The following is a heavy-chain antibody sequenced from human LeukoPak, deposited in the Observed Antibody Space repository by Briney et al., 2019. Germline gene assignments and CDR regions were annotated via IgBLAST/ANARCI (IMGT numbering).Heavy chain of an antibody. V-gene: IGHV4-59*01. D-gene: IGHD3-10*01. CDR3: ARDRTIRSSGVDYFYGMDV. CDR2: IYYSGST. Sequence: SETLSLTCTVSGGSISSYYWSWIRQPPGKGLEWIGYIYYSGSTNYNPSLKSRVTISVDTSKNRFSLKLSSVTAADTAVYYCARDRTIRSSGVDYFYGMDVWGQGTTVTVSS. J-gene: IGHJ6*02. CDR1: GGSISSYY.